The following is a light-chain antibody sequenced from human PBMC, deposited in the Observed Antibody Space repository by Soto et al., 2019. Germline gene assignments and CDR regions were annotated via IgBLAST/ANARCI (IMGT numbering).Light chain of an antibody. J-gene: IGKJ5*01. Sequence: VLTQSPVTLSLSPGARAPLSCRASQSFRGLLAWYQQKPGQAPRLLIYDAYNRATGIPPRFSGSGSGTDFTLTISSLEPEDSAVYYCQQRHRWPITFGQGTRLETK. V-gene: IGKV3-11*01. CDR2: DAY. CDR3: QQRHRWPIT. CDR1: QSFRGL.